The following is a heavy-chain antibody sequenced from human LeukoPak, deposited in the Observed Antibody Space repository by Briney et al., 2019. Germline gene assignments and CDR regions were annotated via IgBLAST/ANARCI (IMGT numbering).Heavy chain of an antibody. V-gene: IGHV3-9*01. J-gene: IGHJ4*02. CDR1: GFTFDDYA. D-gene: IGHD2-2*02. CDR2: ISWNSGII. CDR3: ATGPYTAYLY. Sequence: GRSLRLSCAASGFTFDDYAMHWVRHAPWKGLEWVSRISWNSGIIDYADSVKGRFTISRDNAKNSLYLQMNSLRAEDTAVYYCATGPYTAYLYWGQGTLVTVSS.